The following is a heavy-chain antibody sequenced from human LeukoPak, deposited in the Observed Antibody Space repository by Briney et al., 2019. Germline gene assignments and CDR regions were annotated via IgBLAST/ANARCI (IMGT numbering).Heavy chain of an antibody. CDR1: GFTFSSYW. J-gene: IGHJ4*02. CDR2: INSDGSRT. D-gene: IGHD2-2*01. CDR3: ARAKGPSYLSSFDY. V-gene: IGHV3-74*01. Sequence: PGGSLSLSCAASGFTFSSYWMHWVRQAPGKGLVWVSRINSDGSRTTYAASVKGRFTISRDHSKNTLYLQMNSLRAADTAVYYCARAKGPSYLSSFDYWGQGTLVTVSS.